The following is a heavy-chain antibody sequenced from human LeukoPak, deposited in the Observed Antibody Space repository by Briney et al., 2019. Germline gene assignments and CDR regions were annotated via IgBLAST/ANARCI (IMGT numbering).Heavy chain of an antibody. Sequence: ASVKVSCKASGGTFSSYAISWVRQAPEQGLEWMGRIIPIFGTANYAQKFQGRVTITTAESTSTAYMELSSLRSEDKAVYYCARNTWIQLWAGDYYYMDVWGKGTTVTVSS. CDR1: GGTFSSYA. CDR2: IIPIFGTA. J-gene: IGHJ6*03. CDR3: ARNTWIQLWAGDYYYMDV. V-gene: IGHV1-69*05. D-gene: IGHD5-18*01.